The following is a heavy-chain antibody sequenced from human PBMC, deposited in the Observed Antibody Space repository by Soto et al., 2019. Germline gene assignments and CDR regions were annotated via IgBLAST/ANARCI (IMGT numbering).Heavy chain of an antibody. CDR2: ICNSGTT. J-gene: IGHJ3*01. CDR3: ARAFRSSAWFGGDGFDV. Sequence: PSETLSLTCTVSYDSISRYFWSWVRQPPGEGLEWIGCICNSGTTNYNPSLKSRMAINPDTSKNQFSLQLNSVTPEDTALYYCARAFRSSAWFGGDGFDVWGQGTMVTVSS. D-gene: IGHD3-10*01. CDR1: YDSISRYF. V-gene: IGHV4-4*08.